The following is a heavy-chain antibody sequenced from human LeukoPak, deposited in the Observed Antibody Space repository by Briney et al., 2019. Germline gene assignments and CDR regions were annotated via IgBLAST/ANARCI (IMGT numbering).Heavy chain of an antibody. V-gene: IGHV3-23*01. CDR2: ISYSGGST. CDR1: GFTFSSYA. CDR3: AKVEYYDRTGHAFRPWYFDL. D-gene: IGHD3-22*01. J-gene: IGHJ2*01. Sequence: GGSLRLSCAASGFTFSSYAMGWVRQAPGKGLEWVSFISYSGGSTYYADSVKGRFTISRDNSKNTLYLQMNSLRDEDTAVYYCAKVEYYDRTGHAFRPWYFDLWGRGTLVTVSS.